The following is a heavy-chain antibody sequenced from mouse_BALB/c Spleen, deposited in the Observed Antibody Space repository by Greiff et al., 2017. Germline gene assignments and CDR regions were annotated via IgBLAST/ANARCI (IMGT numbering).Heavy chain of an antibody. Sequence: QVHVKPSGAELARPGASVKMSCKASGYTFTSYTMHWVKQRPGQGLEWIGYINPSSGYTNYNQKFKDKATLTADKSSSTAYMQLSSLTSEDSDVYYCARREKGGVFDYWGQGTTLTVSS. CDR3: ARREKGGVFDY. CDR1: GYTFTSYT. CDR2: INPSSGYT. V-gene: IGHV1-4*01. J-gene: IGHJ2*01.